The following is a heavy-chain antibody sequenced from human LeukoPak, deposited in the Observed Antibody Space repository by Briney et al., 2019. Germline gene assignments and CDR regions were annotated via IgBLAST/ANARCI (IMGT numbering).Heavy chain of an antibody. CDR3: ARYYYDSGGFYKDALDI. J-gene: IGHJ3*02. Sequence: PSEALSLTCTVSGGSINSGGYYWTWIRQHPGKGLEWIRYIYYSGSTYYNPSLKSRITISLDTSKNQFSLKLSSVTAADTAVYYCARYYYDSGGFYKDALDIWGQGTMVTVSS. CDR2: IYYSGST. V-gene: IGHV4-31*03. CDR1: GGSINSGGYY. D-gene: IGHD3-22*01.